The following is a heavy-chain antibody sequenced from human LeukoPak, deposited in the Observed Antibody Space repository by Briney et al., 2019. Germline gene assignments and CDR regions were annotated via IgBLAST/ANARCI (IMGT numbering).Heavy chain of an antibody. D-gene: IGHD6-6*01. J-gene: IGHJ4*02. V-gene: IGHV3-66*02. Sequence: PGGSLRLSCAASGFTVSSNYMSWVRQAPGKGLEWVSVIYSGGSTYYADSVKGRFTISRDNSKNTLYLQMNSLRAEDTAVYYCLTEYSSSSKRGSFDYWGQGTLVTVSS. CDR3: LTEYSSSSKRGSFDY. CDR2: IYSGGST. CDR1: GFTVSSNY.